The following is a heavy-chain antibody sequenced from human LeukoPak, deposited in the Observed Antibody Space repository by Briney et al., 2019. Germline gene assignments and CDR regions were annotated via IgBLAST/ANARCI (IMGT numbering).Heavy chain of an antibody. D-gene: IGHD2-2*01. Sequence: PGGSLRLSCAASGFTFSDYGMNWVRQAPGKGLEWVSRISSSGAYTDYTDSVKGRFTISRDNAKSSLYLQMSSLGAEDTAVYYCARGLGYCSSSRCSPGYYMDVWGKGTTVNVFS. V-gene: IGHV3-21*01. J-gene: IGHJ6*03. CDR2: ISSSGAYT. CDR1: GFTFSDYG. CDR3: ARGLGYCSSSRCSPGYYMDV.